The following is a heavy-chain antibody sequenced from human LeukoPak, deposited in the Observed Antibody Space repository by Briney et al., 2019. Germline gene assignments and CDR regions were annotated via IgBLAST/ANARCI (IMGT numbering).Heavy chain of an antibody. J-gene: IGHJ4*02. V-gene: IGHV1-8*01. Sequence: ASVKLTRKSSGSAFTTNNINLGRLRTGQGQELVGRMNPNSAGTCYAQKFQGRVTITRNTSIGTTNMELNSLRSDAMSVTYCARARLVRGAVTPLYYFDYWGQGVLVTVSS. CDR1: GSAFTTNN. CDR2: MNPNSAGT. D-gene: IGHD2-8*02. CDR3: ARARLVRGAVTPLYYFDY.